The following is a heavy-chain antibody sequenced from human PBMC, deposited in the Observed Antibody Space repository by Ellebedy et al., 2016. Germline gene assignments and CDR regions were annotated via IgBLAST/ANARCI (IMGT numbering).Heavy chain of an antibody. CDR3: ARDPDSYCSSTSCYSTQDY. V-gene: IGHV3-30-3*01. Sequence: GGSLRLXXAASGFTFSSYAMHWVRQAPGKGLEWVAVISYDGSNKYYADSVKGRFTISRDNSKNTLYLQMNSLRAEDTAVYYCARDPDSYCSSTSCYSTQDYWGQGTLVTVSS. J-gene: IGHJ4*02. CDR2: ISYDGSNK. CDR1: GFTFSSYA. D-gene: IGHD2-2*01.